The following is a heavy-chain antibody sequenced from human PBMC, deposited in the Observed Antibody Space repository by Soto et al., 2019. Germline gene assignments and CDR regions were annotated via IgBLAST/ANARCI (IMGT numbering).Heavy chain of an antibody. D-gene: IGHD5-12*01. CDR2: ISSNGGST. CDR3: ARTSGYDFDY. V-gene: IGHV3-64*01. J-gene: IGHJ4*02. CDR1: GFTFSSYA. Sequence: GWSLRLSCAASGFTFSSYAMHWVRQAPGKGLEYVSFISSNGGSTYYANSVKGRFTISRDNSKNTLYLQMGSLRAEDMAVYYCARTSGYDFDYWGQGNLVT.